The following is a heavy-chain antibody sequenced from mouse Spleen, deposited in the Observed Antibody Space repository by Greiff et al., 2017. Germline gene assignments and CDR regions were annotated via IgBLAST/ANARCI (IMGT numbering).Heavy chain of an antibody. CDR1: GYSFTDYN. D-gene: IGHD2-1*01. V-gene: IGHV1-39*01. Sequence: EVHLVESGPELVKPGASVKISCKASGYSFTDYNMNWVKQSNGKSLEWIGVINPNYGTTSYNQKFKGKATLTVDQSSSTAYMQLNSLTSEDSAVYYCAYGTHYAMDYWGQGTSVTVSS. CDR3: AYGTHYAMDY. J-gene: IGHJ4*01. CDR2: INPNYGTT.